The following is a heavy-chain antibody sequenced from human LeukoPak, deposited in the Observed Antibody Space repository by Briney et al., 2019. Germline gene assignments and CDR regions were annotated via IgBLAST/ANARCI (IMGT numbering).Heavy chain of an antibody. CDR3: ARTSIAAARDYYYGMDV. J-gene: IGHJ6*02. V-gene: IGHV4-4*07. CDR2: IYTSGST. D-gene: IGHD6-13*01. Sequence: PSETLSLTCTVSGGSISSYYWSWIRQPAGKGLEWIGRIYTSGSTNYNPSLKSRVTMSVDTSKNQFSLKLSSVTAADTAVYYCARTSIAAARDYYYGMDVWGQGTTVTVSS. CDR1: GGSISSYY.